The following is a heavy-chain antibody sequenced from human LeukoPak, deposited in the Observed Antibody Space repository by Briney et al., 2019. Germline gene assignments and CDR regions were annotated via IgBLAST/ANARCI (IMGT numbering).Heavy chain of an antibody. CDR3: AGHRSGGSYSDY. Sequence: SETLSLTCTVSGGSISSSSYYWGWIRQPPGKGLEWIGSIYYSGSTYYNPSLKSRVTISVDTSKNQFSLKLSSVTAADTAVYYCAGHRSGGSYSDYWGQGTLVTVSS. CDR1: GGSISSSSYY. J-gene: IGHJ4*02. CDR2: IYYSGST. D-gene: IGHD1-26*01. V-gene: IGHV4-39*01.